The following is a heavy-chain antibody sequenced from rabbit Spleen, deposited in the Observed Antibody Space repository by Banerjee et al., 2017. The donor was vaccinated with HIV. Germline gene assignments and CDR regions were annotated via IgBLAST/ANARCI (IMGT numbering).Heavy chain of an antibody. CDR2: VGSGGFT. CDR1: GFSFSSSYY. Sequence: QSLEESGGDLVKPGASLTLTCTASGFSFSSSYYSCWVRQPPGKGLEWIACVGSGGFTSYANWAKGRFTISKTSSTTVTLQMTSLTAADTATYFCARDSGTSFSSYGMDLWGQGTLVTVS. CDR3: ARDSGTSFSSYGMDL. D-gene: IGHD4-1*01. V-gene: IGHV1S40*01. J-gene: IGHJ6*01.